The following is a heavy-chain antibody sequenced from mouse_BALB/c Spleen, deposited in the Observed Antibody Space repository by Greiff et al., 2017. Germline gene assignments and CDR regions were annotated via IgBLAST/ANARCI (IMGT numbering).Heavy chain of an antibody. J-gene: IGHJ4*01. CDR1: GFTFSSYT. V-gene: IGHV5-12-2*01. CDR2: ISNGGGST. Sequence: DVMLVESGGGLVQPGGSLKLSCAASGFTFSSYTMSWVRQTPEKRLEWVAYISNGGGSTYYPDTVKGRFTISRDNAKNTLYLQMSSLKSEDTAMYYCARPGGNYYAMDYWGQGTSVTVSS. D-gene: IGHD2-1*01. CDR3: ARPGGNYYAMDY.